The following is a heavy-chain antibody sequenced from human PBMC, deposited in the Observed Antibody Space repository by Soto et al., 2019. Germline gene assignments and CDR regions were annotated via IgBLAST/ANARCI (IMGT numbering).Heavy chain of an antibody. Sequence: QVDLVQSGAEMKKPGSSVRVSCKASGGTFSSQAFSWVRQAPGQGLDWVGGIFTMLGVEQYAQHFQGRVTITADESTNTADTDVSKLTSEDPAVDYCARDVVEVAVASGGQGTLVHVSS. D-gene: IGHD3-3*01. CDR3: ARDVVEVAVAS. J-gene: IGHJ4*02. CDR2: IFTMLGVE. CDR1: GGTFSSQA. V-gene: IGHV1-69*01.